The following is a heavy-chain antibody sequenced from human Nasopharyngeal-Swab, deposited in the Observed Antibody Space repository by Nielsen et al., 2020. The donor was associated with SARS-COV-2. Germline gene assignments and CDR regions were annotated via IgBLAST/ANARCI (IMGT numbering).Heavy chain of an antibody. CDR1: EFIFTSSA. J-gene: IGHJ4*02. D-gene: IGHD1-1*01. CDR3: AADLARTTGTTN. Sequence: SVKVSCKASEFIFTSSAVQWVRQARGQRLEWIGWIVVGSGNTNYAQKFQERVTITRDMSTSTAYMELSSLRSKDTAVYYCAADLARTTGTTNWGQGTLVTVSS. CDR2: IVVGSGNT. V-gene: IGHV1-58*01.